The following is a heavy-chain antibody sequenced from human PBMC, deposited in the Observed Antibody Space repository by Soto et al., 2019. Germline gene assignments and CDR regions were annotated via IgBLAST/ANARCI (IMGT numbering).Heavy chain of an antibody. V-gene: IGHV4-31*03. CDR1: GGSISSGGYY. Sequence: KTSETLSLTCTVSGGSISSGGYYWSWIRQHPGKGLEWIGYIYYSGSTYYNPSLKSRVTISVDTSKNQFSLKLSSVTAADTAVYYCATWRVVGPPSGMDVWGQGTTVTVSS. CDR2: IYYSGST. D-gene: IGHD2-2*01. J-gene: IGHJ6*02. CDR3: ATWRVVGPPSGMDV.